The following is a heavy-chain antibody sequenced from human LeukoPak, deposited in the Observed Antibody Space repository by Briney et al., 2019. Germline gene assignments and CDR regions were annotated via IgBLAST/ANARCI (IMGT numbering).Heavy chain of an antibody. V-gene: IGHV4-39*01. J-gene: IGHJ5*02. CDR1: GGSISSSSYY. Sequence: PSETLSLTCTVSGGSISSSSYYWGWIRQPPGKGPEWIGSIYYSGSTYYNPSLKSRVTISVDTSKNQFSLKLSSVTAADTAVYYCARPESYYYGSGSHPNWFDPWGQGTLVTVSS. D-gene: IGHD3-10*01. CDR3: ARPESYYYGSGSHPNWFDP. CDR2: IYYSGST.